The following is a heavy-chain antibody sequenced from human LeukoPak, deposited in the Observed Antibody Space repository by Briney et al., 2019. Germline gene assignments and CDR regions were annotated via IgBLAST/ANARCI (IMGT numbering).Heavy chain of an antibody. CDR1: GYTFTDYS. D-gene: IGHD2-2*01. Sequence: ASVKVSCKASGYTFTDYSMHWEREAPGQGFEWMGWINPNDGDTNYAQKFQGRVTMTRDTSISTAHMEVSRLRSDDTAVYYCARANFLYCSSSTCLFDYWGQGTLVTVSS. CDR2: INPNDGDT. J-gene: IGHJ4*02. CDR3: ARANFLYCSSSTCLFDY. V-gene: IGHV1-2*02.